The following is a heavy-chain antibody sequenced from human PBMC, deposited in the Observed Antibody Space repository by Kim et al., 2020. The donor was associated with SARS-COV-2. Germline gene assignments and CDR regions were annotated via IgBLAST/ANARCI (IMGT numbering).Heavy chain of an antibody. D-gene: IGHD6-19*01. V-gene: IGHV5-10-1*01. J-gene: IGHJ5*02. CDR1: GYSFTSYW. CDR2: IDPSDSYT. CDR3: ARSTGDSSGWYNWFDP. Sequence: GESLKISCKGSGYSFTSYWISWVRQMPGKGLEWMGRIDPSDSYTNYSPSFQGHVTISADKSISTAYLQWSSLKASDTAMYYCARSTGDSSGWYNWFDPWGQGTLVTVSS.